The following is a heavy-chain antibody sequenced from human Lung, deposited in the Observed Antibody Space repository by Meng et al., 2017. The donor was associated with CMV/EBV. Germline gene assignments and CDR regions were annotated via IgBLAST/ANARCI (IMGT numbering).Heavy chain of an antibody. CDR1: GFTFSSYA. CDR3: ARGEHRIAVAGSAFDI. V-gene: IGHV3-30-3*01. Sequence: SCAASGFTFSSYAMHWVRQAPGKGLEWVAVISYDGSNKYYADSVKGRFTISRDNSKNTLYLQMNSLRAEDTAVYYCARGEHRIAVAGSAFDIWGQGTXVTFSS. D-gene: IGHD6-19*01. CDR2: ISYDGSNK. J-gene: IGHJ3*02.